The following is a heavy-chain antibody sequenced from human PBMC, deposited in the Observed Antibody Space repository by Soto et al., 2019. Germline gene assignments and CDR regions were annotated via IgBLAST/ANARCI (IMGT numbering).Heavy chain of an antibody. CDR2: IWYDGSNK. CDR3: ARGGSRGYSYGSNWYFDL. V-gene: IGHV3-33*01. CDR1: GFAFSSYG. D-gene: IGHD5-18*01. J-gene: IGHJ2*01. Sequence: GGSLRLSCAASGFAFSSYGMHWFRQAPGKGLEWVAVIWYDGSNKYYADSVKGRFTISRDNSKNTLYLQMNSLRAEDTAVYYCARGGSRGYSYGSNWYFDLWGRGTLVTVSS.